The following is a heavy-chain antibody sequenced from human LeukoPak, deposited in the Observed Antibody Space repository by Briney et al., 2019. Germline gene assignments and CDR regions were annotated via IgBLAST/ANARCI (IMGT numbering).Heavy chain of an antibody. CDR2: INHSGST. Sequence: SETLSLTCAVYAGSFSGYYWSWIRQPPGKGLEWIREINHSGSTNYNPALKSRVTISVDTSKNQFSLKLSSVTAADTAVYYCARGKRWLQYNFDYWGQGALVTVSS. V-gene: IGHV4-34*01. CDR3: ARGKRWLQYNFDY. J-gene: IGHJ4*02. CDR1: AGSFSGYY. D-gene: IGHD5-24*01.